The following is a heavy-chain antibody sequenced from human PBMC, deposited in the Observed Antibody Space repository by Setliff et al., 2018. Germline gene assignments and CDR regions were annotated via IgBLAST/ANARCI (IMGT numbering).Heavy chain of an antibody. CDR1: GYIFSTYG. D-gene: IGHD2-15*01. CDR3: ARFYWRGGAFDI. V-gene: IGHV1-2*02. Sequence: GASVKVSCKASGYIFSTYGITWVRQAPGQGLEWMGWISANNGGTNYAQKFQGRVTMTRDTSISTAYMELSRLRSDDTAVYYCARFYWRGGAFDIWGQGTMVTVSS. CDR2: ISANNGGT. J-gene: IGHJ3*02.